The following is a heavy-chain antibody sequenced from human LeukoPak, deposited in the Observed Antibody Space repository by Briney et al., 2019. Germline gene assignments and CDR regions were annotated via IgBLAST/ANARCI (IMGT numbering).Heavy chain of an antibody. V-gene: IGHV1-69*13. CDR3: ASSSDMVRGVRGWFYFDY. Sequence: ASVKVSCKASGYTFTGYYMHWVRQAPGQGLEWMGWIIPIFGTANYAQKFQGRVTITADESTSTAYMELSSLRSEDTAVYYCASSSDMVRGVRGWFYFDYWGQGTLVTVSS. D-gene: IGHD3-10*01. J-gene: IGHJ4*02. CDR2: IIPIFGTA. CDR1: GYTFTGYY.